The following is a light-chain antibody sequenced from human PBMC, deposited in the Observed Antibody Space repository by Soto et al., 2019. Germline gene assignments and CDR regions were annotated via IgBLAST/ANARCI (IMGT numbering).Light chain of an antibody. CDR1: GSNIGKND. CDR3: GPWDTRLSVVV. J-gene: IGLJ2*01. V-gene: IGLV1-51*01. Sequence: QAVVTQPPSVSAAPGQKVTISCSGSGSNIGKNDVSWYLQLPGAAPKLLIYDTNKRPSGIPDRFSGSKSGTSATLGITGLQTGDEADYFCGPWDTRLSVVVFGGGTKVTVL. CDR2: DTN.